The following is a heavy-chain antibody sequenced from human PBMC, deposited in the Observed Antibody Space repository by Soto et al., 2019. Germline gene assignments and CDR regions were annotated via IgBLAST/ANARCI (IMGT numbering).Heavy chain of an antibody. CDR3: ARRYGGNLDY. CDR1: GGSISSYY. D-gene: IGHD2-15*01. J-gene: IGHJ4*02. Sequence: QVQLQESGPGLVKPSETLSLTCTVSGGSISSYYWTWIRQPPGKGLEWIGYIYYSGSTNYNPSLQSRVTISVDTPKTQFSLKLSSVTAADTAVYYCARRYGGNLDYWGQGTLVTVSS. V-gene: IGHV4-59*08. CDR2: IYYSGST.